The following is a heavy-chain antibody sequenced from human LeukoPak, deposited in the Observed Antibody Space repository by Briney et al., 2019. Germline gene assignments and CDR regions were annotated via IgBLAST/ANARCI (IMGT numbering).Heavy chain of an antibody. CDR1: GVSFDDYY. D-gene: IGHD4-17*01. V-gene: IGHV4-34*01. Sequence: SETLSLTCAVFGVSFDDYYWAWVRQTPGKGLEWIGEINHSGYTNDSPSLKSRVTLSIDTSRKQFSLNLRSVTVADAGTYYCTRMTTGHDYWGQGTLVTVSS. CDR2: INHSGYT. CDR3: TRMTTGHDY. J-gene: IGHJ4*02.